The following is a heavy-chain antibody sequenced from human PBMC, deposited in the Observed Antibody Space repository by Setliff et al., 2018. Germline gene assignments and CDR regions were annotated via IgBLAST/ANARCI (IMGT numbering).Heavy chain of an antibody. V-gene: IGHV5-51*01. J-gene: IGHJ3*01. CDR2: IFPSDSDT. Sequence: PGESLKISCEASGYTFIYYWIGWVRQMPGKGLEWMGNIFPSDSDTKYSPSFQGQVTMSVDKSSDTAFLQWNSLKASDTAIYYCVRIWKGIKGGNVFNVWGQGTMVTVSS. D-gene: IGHD1-20*01. CDR1: GYTFIYYW. CDR3: VRIWKGIKGGNVFNV.